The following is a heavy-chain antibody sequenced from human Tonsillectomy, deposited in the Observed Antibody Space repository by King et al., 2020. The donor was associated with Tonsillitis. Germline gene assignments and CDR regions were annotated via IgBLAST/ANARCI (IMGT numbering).Heavy chain of an antibody. D-gene: IGHD1-26*01. V-gene: IGHV3-30*02. CDR1: GFTFSNYG. J-gene: IGHJ4*02. CDR2: IRYDGSEK. CDR3: AKGEVGTTLDYFDY. Sequence: VQLVESGGGVVQPGGSLRLSCVVSGFTFSNYGIHRVHQAPGKGLEWVAFIRYDGSEKYYADSVKGRFTVSRDNSKNTLFLQINSLSAEDTALYYCAKGEVGTTLDYFDYWGQGTLVTVSS.